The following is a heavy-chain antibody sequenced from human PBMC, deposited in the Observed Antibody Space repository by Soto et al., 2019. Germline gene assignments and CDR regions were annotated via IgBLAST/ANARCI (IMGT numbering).Heavy chain of an antibody. V-gene: IGHV3-30*18. CDR1: GFTFSSYG. CDR2: ISYDGSNK. D-gene: IGHD1-26*01. Sequence: GGSLRLSCAASGFTFSSYGRHWVRQAAGKGLEWVAVISYDGSNKYYADSVKGRFTISRDNSKNTLYLQMNSLRAEDTAVYYCAKDVVVGATTGLGDYYYYYGMDVWGQGTTVTVSS. CDR3: AKDVVVGATTGLGDYYYYYGMDV. J-gene: IGHJ6*02.